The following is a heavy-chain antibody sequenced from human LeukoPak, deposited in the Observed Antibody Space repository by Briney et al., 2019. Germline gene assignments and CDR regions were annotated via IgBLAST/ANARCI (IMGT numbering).Heavy chain of an antibody. V-gene: IGHV3-66*01. CDR2: IYSGGGT. CDR3: ARELTSMTGDY. CDR1: GFTVSSNY. Sequence: GSLRLSCAASGFTVSSNYMSWVRQAPGKGLEWVSIIYSGGGTYYADSVKGRFTIPRDNSKNTLYLQMNSLRAEDTAVYYCARELTSMTGDYWGQGTLVTVSS. D-gene: IGHD2/OR15-2a*01. J-gene: IGHJ4*02.